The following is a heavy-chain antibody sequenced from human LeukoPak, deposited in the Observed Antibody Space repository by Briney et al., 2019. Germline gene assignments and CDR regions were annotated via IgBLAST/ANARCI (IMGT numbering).Heavy chain of an antibody. J-gene: IGHJ3*02. CDR1: GGSISSSSYY. CDR3: ARDNDMTTVTPCAFDI. Sequence: SETLSLTCTVSGGSISSSSYYWGWIRQPPGKGLEWIGSIYYSGSTYYNPSLKSRVTISVDTSKNQFSLKLSSVTAADTAVYYCARDNDMTTVTPCAFDIWGQGTMVTVSS. CDR2: IYYSGST. D-gene: IGHD4-17*01. V-gene: IGHV4-39*02.